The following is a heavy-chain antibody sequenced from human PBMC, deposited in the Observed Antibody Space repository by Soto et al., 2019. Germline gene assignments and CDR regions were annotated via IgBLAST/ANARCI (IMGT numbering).Heavy chain of an antibody. D-gene: IGHD4-4*01. CDR1: GGSINSGGYY. Sequence: SETLSLTCTVSGGSINSGGYYWSWIRQLSGKGLEWIGYIYYNGITNYNPSLRSRLTMSVDTSKNHFSLSLSSVTAADTAVYYCARAWYGGDYSLDFWGQGTLVTISS. CDR2: IYYNGIT. J-gene: IGHJ4*02. V-gene: IGHV4-31*03. CDR3: ARAWYGGDYSLDF.